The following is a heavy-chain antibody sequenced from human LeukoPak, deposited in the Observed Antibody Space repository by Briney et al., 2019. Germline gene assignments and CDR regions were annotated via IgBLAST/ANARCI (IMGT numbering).Heavy chain of an antibody. D-gene: IGHD5-18*01. Sequence: ASVKVSCKASGYTFTGYYMHWVRQAPGQGLEWMGWINPNSGGTNYAQKFQGWVTMTRDTSISTAYMELSRLRSDDTAVYYCARGGYSYGYPYYYGMDVWGQGTTVTVSS. CDR1: GYTFTGYY. J-gene: IGHJ6*02. CDR2: INPNSGGT. V-gene: IGHV1-2*04. CDR3: ARGGYSYGYPYYYGMDV.